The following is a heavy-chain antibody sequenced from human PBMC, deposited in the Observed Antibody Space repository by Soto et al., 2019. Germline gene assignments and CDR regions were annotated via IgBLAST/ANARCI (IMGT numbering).Heavy chain of an antibody. CDR1: GGSISNSKW. D-gene: IGHD2-15*01. CDR2: IYHSGST. V-gene: IGHV4-4*02. CDR3: ARDLWVYWGVTCYPRDV. Sequence: SETLSLTCAVSGGSISNSKWWSWVRQPPGKGLEWIGEIYHSGSTNYNPSLKRRVTISVDKSKNQFSLKLSSVTAADTAVYYWARDLWVYWGVTCYPRDVGAQGTRVPVPS. J-gene: IGHJ4*02.